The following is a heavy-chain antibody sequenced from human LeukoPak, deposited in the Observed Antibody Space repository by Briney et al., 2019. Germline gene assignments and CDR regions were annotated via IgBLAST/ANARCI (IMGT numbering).Heavy chain of an antibody. CDR1: GFTFSSYW. CDR3: ARGSYYYDSSGNSPGAY. V-gene: IGHV3-74*01. CDR2: IKSDGSST. Sequence: PGGSLRLSCAASGFTFSSYWMHWVRQAPGKGLVWVSRIKSDGSSTSYADSVKGRFTISRDNAKNTLYLQMNSLRAEDTAVYYCARGSYYYDSSGNSPGAYWGQGTLVTVSS. J-gene: IGHJ4*02. D-gene: IGHD3-22*01.